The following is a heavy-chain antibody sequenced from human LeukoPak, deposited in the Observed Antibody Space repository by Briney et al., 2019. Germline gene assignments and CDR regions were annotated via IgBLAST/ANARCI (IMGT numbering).Heavy chain of an antibody. D-gene: IGHD4-17*01. CDR2: MNPNSGNT. V-gene: IGHV1-8*03. J-gene: IGHJ5*02. Sequence: AAVKVSCKASGYTFTSYDINWVRQATVQGLEWMGWMNPNSGNTGYAQKFQGRVTITRNTSISTAYMELSSLRSEDTAVYYCARGGPTVTTSFWFDPWGQGTLVTVSS. CDR3: ARGGPTVTTSFWFDP. CDR1: GYTFTSYD.